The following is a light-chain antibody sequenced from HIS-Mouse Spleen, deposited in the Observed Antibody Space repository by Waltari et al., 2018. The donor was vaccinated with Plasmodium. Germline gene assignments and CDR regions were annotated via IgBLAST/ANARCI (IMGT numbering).Light chain of an antibody. CDR3: QQYNNWPRGT. CDR1: QSVSSN. Sequence: ELVMTQSPATLSVSPGERATLSCRASQSVSSNLDWYQQKPGQAPRLLIYGASTRATGIPARFSGSGSGTEFTLTISSMQSEDFAVYYCQQYNNWPRGTFGQGTKVEIK. J-gene: IGKJ1*01. V-gene: IGKV3-15*01. CDR2: GAS.